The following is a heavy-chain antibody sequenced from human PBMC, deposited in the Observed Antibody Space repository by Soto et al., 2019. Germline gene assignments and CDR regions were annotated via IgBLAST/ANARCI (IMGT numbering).Heavy chain of an antibody. V-gene: IGHV4-34*01. CDR3: ARVERGTATTVVDACDI. CDR2: MSHSGGT. D-gene: IGHD1-1*01. Sequence: QVPLQQWGAGLLKPSETLSLTCAVYGGFVSSGSYYWSWIRQPPGKGLEWIGEMSHSGGTHFTPSRKCRVTISVATSKNQFSLKMSSVTAADTAFYYCARVERGTATTVVDACDIWGPGTRVTVSS. CDR1: GGFVSSGSYY. J-gene: IGHJ3*02.